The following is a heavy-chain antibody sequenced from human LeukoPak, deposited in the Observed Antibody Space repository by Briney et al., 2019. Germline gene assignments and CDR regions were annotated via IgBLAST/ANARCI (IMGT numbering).Heavy chain of an antibody. V-gene: IGHV4-39*01. CDR3: AITGGMYDFWSGYPMDY. D-gene: IGHD3-3*01. CDR2: IYYSGST. CDR1: GGSISSSSYY. J-gene: IGHJ4*02. Sequence: KPSETLSLTCTVSGGSISSSSYYWGWIRQPPGKGLEWIGSIYYSGSTYYNPSLKSRVTISVDTSKNQFSLKLSSVTAADTAVYYCAITGGMYDFWSGYPMDYWGQGTLVTVSS.